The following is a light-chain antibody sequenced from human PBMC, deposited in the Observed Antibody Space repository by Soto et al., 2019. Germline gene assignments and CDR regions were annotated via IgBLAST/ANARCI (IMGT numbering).Light chain of an antibody. J-gene: IGKJ1*01. Sequence: DIQMTQSPSSLSGSVGDEVTITCRASQTIMTYLNWYKLKQGKPPRXXSYAASSLQSGVPSRFSGSGSGTDFTLTISSLKPEDFETYSCQQSYNSPQTFGRGTKVDIK. CDR2: AAS. CDR3: QQSYNSPQT. V-gene: IGKV1-39*01. CDR1: QTIMTY.